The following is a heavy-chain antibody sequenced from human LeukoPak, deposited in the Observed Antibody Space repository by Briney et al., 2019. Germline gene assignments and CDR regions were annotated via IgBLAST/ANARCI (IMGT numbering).Heavy chain of an antibody. D-gene: IGHD3-3*01. CDR2: INPNSGGT. Sequence: ASVKVSCKASGYTFTGYYMHWVRQAPGQGLEWMGWINPNSGGTNYAQKFQGWVTMTRDTSISTAYMELSRLRSDDTAVYYCARDRWSGYSSFDYWGQGTLVTVSS. CDR3: ARDRWSGYSSFDY. J-gene: IGHJ4*02. V-gene: IGHV1-2*04. CDR1: GYTFTGYY.